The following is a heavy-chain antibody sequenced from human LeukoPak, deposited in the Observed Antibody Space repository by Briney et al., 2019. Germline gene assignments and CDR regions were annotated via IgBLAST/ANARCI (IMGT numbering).Heavy chain of an antibody. D-gene: IGHD4-17*01. CDR2: ISPDATNK. CDR3: AKVHGDYSYYFDY. J-gene: IGHJ4*02. Sequence: GRSLRLSCAASGFTFTSYGIHWVRQAPGKGLEWVAVISPDATNKYYADSVKGRFTISRDNSRNTLYLQMNSLRAEDTAIYYCAKVHGDYSYYFDYWGQGTLVTVSS. V-gene: IGHV3-30*18. CDR1: GFTFTSYG.